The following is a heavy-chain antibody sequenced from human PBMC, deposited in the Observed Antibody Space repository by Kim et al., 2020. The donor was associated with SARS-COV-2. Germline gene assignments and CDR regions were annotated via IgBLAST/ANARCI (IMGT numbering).Heavy chain of an antibody. CDR2: INHSGST. J-gene: IGHJ4*01. Sequence: SETLSLTCAVYGGSFSGYYWSWIRQPPGKGLEWIGEINHSGSTNYNPSLKSRVTISVDTSKNQFSLKLSSVTAADTAVYYCARGLDYDSSGYYGIDYWG. CDR3: ARGLDYDSSGYYGIDY. D-gene: IGHD3-22*01. CDR1: GGSFSGYY. V-gene: IGHV4-34*01.